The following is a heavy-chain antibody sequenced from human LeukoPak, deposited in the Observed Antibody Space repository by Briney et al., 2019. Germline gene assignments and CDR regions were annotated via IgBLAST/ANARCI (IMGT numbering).Heavy chain of an antibody. V-gene: IGHV1-18*01. J-gene: IGHJ4*02. CDR3: ARERGLLWFDY. CDR2: ISAYNGKT. CDR1: GYTFTTYG. D-gene: IGHD3-10*01. Sequence: ASVKVSCKASGYTFTTYGISWVRQAPGQGLEWMGWISAYNGKTNYAQMLQGRVTVTTDTSTSTAYMELRSLRSDDTAVYYCARERGLLWFDYWGQGTLVTVSS.